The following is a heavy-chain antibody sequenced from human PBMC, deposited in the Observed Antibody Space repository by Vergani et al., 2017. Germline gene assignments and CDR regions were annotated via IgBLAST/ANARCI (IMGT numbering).Heavy chain of an antibody. D-gene: IGHD6-19*01. CDR3: ARVAVAARAKDY. Sequence: EVQLVESGGGLVKPGGSLRLSCAASGFTFSSYSMNWVRQAPGKGLEWVANIKQDGSEKYYVDSVKGRFTSSRDNAKNSLYLQMNSLRAEDTAVYYCARVAVAARAKDYWGQGTLVTVSS. CDR2: IKQDGSEK. J-gene: IGHJ4*02. V-gene: IGHV3-7*03. CDR1: GFTFSSYS.